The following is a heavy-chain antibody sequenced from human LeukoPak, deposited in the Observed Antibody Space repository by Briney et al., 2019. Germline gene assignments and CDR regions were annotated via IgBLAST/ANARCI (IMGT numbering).Heavy chain of an antibody. CDR2: TYYRSKWYN. CDR3: ARLRADSGNYHLDY. Sequence: SQTLSLTCAISGDSVSSNSAAWNWIRQSPSRGLEWLGRTYYRSKWYNDYAVSVKSRITINPDTSKNQFSLQLSSVTPEDTAIYYCARLRADSGNYHLDYWGRGTLVTVSS. J-gene: IGHJ4*02. V-gene: IGHV6-1*01. CDR1: GDSVSSNSAA. D-gene: IGHD1-26*01.